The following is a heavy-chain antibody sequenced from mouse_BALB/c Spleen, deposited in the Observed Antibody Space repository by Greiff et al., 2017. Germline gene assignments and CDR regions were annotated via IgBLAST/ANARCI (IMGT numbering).Heavy chain of an antibody. Sequence: EVKLQESGPSLVKPSQTLSLTCSVTGDSITSGYWNWIRKFPGNKLEYMGYISYSGSTYYNPSLKSRISITRDTSKNQYYLQLNSVTTEDTATYYCARYGWDAYYFDYWGQGTTRTVSS. V-gene: IGHV3-8*02. CDR1: GDSITSGY. D-gene: IGHD4-1*01. J-gene: IGHJ2*01. CDR3: ARYGWDAYYFDY. CDR2: ISYSGST.